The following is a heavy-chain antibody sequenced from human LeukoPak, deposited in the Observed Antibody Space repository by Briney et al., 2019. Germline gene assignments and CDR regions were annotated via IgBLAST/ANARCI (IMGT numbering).Heavy chain of an antibody. Sequence: KPSETLSLTCTVSGGSISSYYWSWIRQPPGKGLEWIGYIYYSGSTNYNPSLKSRVTISVDTSKNQFSLKLSSVTAADTAVYYCAREDLTGIATHSGQGTLVTVSS. CDR1: GGSISSYY. J-gene: IGHJ4*02. CDR3: AREDLTGIATH. V-gene: IGHV4-59*01. CDR2: IYYSGST. D-gene: IGHD6-13*01.